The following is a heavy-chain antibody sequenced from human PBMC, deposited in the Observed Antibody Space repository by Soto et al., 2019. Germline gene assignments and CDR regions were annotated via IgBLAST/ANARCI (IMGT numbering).Heavy chain of an antibody. J-gene: IGHJ4*02. CDR1: GGSFSGYY. CDR2: ITHSGSA. D-gene: IGHD3-10*02. V-gene: IGHV4-34*01. Sequence: QVQLQQWGAGLLKPSETLSLTCAVYGGSFSGYYWTWIRQPPGKGLEWIGEITHSGSANYNPSLNSRVTISVDTSKNQFSLNLNSVTAADTAVYYCARSSVRGWSYWGQGTLVTVSS. CDR3: ARSSVRGWSY.